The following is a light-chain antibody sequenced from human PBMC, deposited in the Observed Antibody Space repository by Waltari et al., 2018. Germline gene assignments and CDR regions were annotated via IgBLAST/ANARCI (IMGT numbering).Light chain of an antibody. Sequence: VILTQSPATLSLSPGERATLSCRASQSVSSYLAWYQQKPGQAPRLPIYGASSRATGIPDRFSGSGSGTDFTLTISSLEPEDVGVYHCYQHSSGYTFGQGTKVEIK. J-gene: IGKJ1*01. V-gene: IGKV3-11*01. CDR2: GAS. CDR1: QSVSSY. CDR3: YQHSSGYT.